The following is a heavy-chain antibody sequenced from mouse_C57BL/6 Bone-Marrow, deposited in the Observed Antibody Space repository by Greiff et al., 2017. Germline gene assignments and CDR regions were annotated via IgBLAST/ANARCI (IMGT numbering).Heavy chain of an antibody. CDR2: IDPSDSYT. CDR3: ARRGDYYGSSYEDAMDY. CDR1: GYTFTSYW. D-gene: IGHD1-1*01. V-gene: IGHV1-59*01. Sequence: QVQLQQPGAELVRPGTSVKLSCKASGYTFTSYWMHWVKQRPGQGLEWIGVIDPSDSYTNYNQKFKGKATLTVDTSSSTAYMQLSSPTSEDSAVYYCARRGDYYGSSYEDAMDYWGQGTSVTVSS. J-gene: IGHJ4*01.